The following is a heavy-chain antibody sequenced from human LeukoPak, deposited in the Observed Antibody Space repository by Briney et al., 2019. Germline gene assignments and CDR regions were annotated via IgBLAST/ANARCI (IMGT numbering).Heavy chain of an antibody. V-gene: IGHV1-8*01. CDR2: MNPNSGTT. Sequence: ASVKVSCKASGYTFTSYDINWVRQATGQGLEWMGWMNPNSGTTGYAQKFQGRVTMTRNTSTSTAYMELSSLRSEDTAVYYCARVHLAVAGTGFDYWGQGTLVTVSS. J-gene: IGHJ4*02. CDR3: ARVHLAVAGTGFDY. D-gene: IGHD6-19*01. CDR1: GYTFTSYD.